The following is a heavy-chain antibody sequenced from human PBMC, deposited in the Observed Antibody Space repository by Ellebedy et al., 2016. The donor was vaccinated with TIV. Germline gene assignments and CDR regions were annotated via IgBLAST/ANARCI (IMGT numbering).Heavy chain of an antibody. V-gene: IGHV3-11*06. Sequence: PGGSLRLSCAAPGFTFSDYYMSWIRQAPGRGLEWVSYISSSSSYTNYADPVKGRFTISRDNAKNSLYLQMNSLRAEDTAVYYCARGRRYDSSGHYYNYWGQGTLVTVSS. CDR2: ISSSSSYT. CDR1: GFTFSDYY. J-gene: IGHJ4*02. D-gene: IGHD3-22*01. CDR3: ARGRRYDSSGHYYNY.